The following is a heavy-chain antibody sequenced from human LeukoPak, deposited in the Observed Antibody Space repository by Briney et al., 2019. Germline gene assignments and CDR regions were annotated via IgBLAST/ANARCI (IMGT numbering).Heavy chain of an antibody. V-gene: IGHV3-15*01. CDR2: IKSKTDGGTV. J-gene: IGHJ4*02. CDR3: IVSNYYSSGSYNFDS. CDR1: GFSFSSAW. Sequence: PGGSLRLSYAASGFSFSSAWMTWVRQPPGKGLEWVGRIKSKTDGGTVDYAAPVKGRFTISRDDSIKTLYLQVNSLKTEDTAMYYCIVSNYYSSGSYNFDSWGQGTLVTVSS. D-gene: IGHD3-10*01.